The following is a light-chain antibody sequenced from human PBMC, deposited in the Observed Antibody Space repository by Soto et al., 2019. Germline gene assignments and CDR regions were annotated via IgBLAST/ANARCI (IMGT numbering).Light chain of an antibody. CDR3: SSYTSSSTPV. Sequence: QSALTQRASVSGSPGQSITISCTGTSSDVGGYNYVSWYQQHPGKAPKLMIYDVSNRPSGVSNRFSGSKSGNTASLTISGLQAEDEADYYCSSYTSSSTPVFGTGTKVTVL. J-gene: IGLJ1*01. V-gene: IGLV2-14*01. CDR2: DVS. CDR1: SSDVGGYNY.